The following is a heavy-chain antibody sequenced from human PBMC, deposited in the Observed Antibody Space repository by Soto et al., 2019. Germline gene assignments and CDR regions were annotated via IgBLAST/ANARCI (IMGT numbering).Heavy chain of an antibody. D-gene: IGHD4-17*01. CDR3: ARPHDYGDYANAFDI. J-gene: IGHJ3*02. CDR1: GFTFSSYA. V-gene: IGHV3-23*01. CDR2: ISGSGGST. Sequence: GGSLRLSCAASGFTFSSYAMSWVRQAPGKGLEWVSAISGSGGSTYYADSVKGRFTISRDNSKNTLYLQMNSLRAEDTAVYYCARPHDYGDYANAFDIWGQGTMVPVSS.